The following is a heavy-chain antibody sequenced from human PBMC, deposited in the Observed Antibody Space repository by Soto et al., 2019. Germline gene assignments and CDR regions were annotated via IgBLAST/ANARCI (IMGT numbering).Heavy chain of an antibody. J-gene: IGHJ3*02. CDR2: IIPILGIA. CDR3: TRVSPVHDYGDYEIDAFDI. D-gene: IGHD4-17*01. V-gene: IGHV1-69*02. Sequence: SVKVSCKASGGTFSSYTISWVRQAPGQGLEWMGRIIPILGIANYAQKFQGRVTITADKSTSTAYMEMSSLRSEDTAVYYCTRVSPVHDYGDYEIDAFDIWGQGKMVTVS. CDR1: GGTFSSYT.